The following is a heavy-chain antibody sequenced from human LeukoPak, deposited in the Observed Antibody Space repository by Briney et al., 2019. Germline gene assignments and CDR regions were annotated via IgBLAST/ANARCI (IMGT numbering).Heavy chain of an antibody. V-gene: IGHV2-5*02. CDR2: IYGDDDK. Sequence: SGPTLVNPTQTLRLTCTFSGFSLSISGVGVGWIRQPPGKALEWFALIYGDDDKRYSPSLKSRLTITKDPSKNQVVLRMTNMDPVDTATYYCAHLEGGFSSDWYFQGFDYWGQGILVTVSS. D-gene: IGHD6-13*01. CDR3: AHLEGGFSSDWYFQGFDY. CDR1: GFSLSISGVG. J-gene: IGHJ4*02.